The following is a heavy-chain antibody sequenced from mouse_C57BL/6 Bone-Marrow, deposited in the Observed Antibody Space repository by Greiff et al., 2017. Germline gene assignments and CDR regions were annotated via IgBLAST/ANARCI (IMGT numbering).Heavy chain of an antibody. CDR2: INPSSGYT. Sequence: VQLQQSGAELARPGASVKMSCKASGYTFTSYTMHWVKQRPGKGLEWIGYINPSSGYTKYNQKFTDKATLTADKSSSTAYLQLSSLTSAASAVYYDERFWYFDVWGTETTPTASS. J-gene: IGHJ1*03. CDR3: ERFWYFDV. CDR1: GYTFTSYT. V-gene: IGHV1-4*01.